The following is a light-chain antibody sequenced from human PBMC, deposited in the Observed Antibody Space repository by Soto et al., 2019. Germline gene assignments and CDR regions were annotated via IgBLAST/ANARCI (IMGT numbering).Light chain of an antibody. CDR3: QHYGSAPST. CDR1: QSVRSNY. CDR2: GAS. J-gene: IGKJ4*01. V-gene: IGKV3-20*01. Sequence: EIVLTQSPGTLSLSPGERATLSCRASQSVRSNYLAWYQQTPGQAPRLLIYGASSRATGIPDTFSGSGSGTDFTLTISRLEPEDFAVYYGQHYGSAPSTFGGGTKVEIK.